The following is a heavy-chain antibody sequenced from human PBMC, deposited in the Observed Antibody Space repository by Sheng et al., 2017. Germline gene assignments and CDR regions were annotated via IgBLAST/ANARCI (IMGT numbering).Heavy chain of an antibody. D-gene: IGHD3-10*01. Sequence: QVQLQQWGAGLLKPSETLSLTCAVYGGSFSGYYWSWIRQPPGKGLEWIGEINHSGSTNYNPSLKSRVTISVDTSKNQFSLKLSSVTAADTAVYYCARGRGPHYYGSGSYYPLVRFGFDYWGQGTLVTVSS. CDR2: INHSGST. V-gene: IGHV4-34*01. CDR3: ARGRGPHYYGSGSYYPLVRFGFDY. J-gene: IGHJ4*02. CDR1: GGSFSGYY.